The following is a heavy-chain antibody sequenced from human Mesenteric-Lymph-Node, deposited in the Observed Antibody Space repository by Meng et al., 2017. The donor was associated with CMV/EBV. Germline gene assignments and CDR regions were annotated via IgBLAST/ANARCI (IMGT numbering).Heavy chain of an antibody. CDR1: GYTFTSYG. Sequence: ASVKVSCKASGYTFTSYGIAWVRQAPGQGLEWLGWITAYNGNRDNAQNFQGRVTMTTDKSTSTAYMELRSLTSDDTAVYYCARVWFGTSDYWGQGTLVTVSS. CDR2: ITAYNGNR. V-gene: IGHV1-18*01. CDR3: ARVWFGTSDY. J-gene: IGHJ4*02. D-gene: IGHD3-10*01.